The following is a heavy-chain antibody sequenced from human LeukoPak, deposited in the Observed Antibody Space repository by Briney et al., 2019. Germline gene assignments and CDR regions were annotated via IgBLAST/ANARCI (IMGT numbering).Heavy chain of an antibody. CDR2: ISGSGGST. D-gene: IGHD1-26*01. CDR3: SEGDWGWSYSYFDY. Sequence: GGSLRLSCAASGFTFSSYAMSWVRQAPGKGLEWVSAISGSGGSTYYADSVKGRFTISRDNSKNTLYLQMNSLRAEDTAVYYLSEGDWGWSYSYFDYWGQGTLVTVSS. V-gene: IGHV3-23*01. J-gene: IGHJ4*02. CDR1: GFTFSSYA.